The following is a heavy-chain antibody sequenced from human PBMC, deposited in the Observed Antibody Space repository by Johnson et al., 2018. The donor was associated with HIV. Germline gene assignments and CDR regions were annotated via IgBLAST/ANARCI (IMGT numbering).Heavy chain of an antibody. V-gene: IGHV3-7*05. Sequence: VQLVESGGGLVQSGGSLRLSRAASGFTFSRYWMSWVRQAPGKGLEWVANIKEDGSEKYYVDSVKGRFTISRDNAKNSLYLQMNSLRVEDTAVYYCVRDRSSGCRLCGFDIWGQGTMVTVSS. J-gene: IGHJ3*02. D-gene: IGHD6-19*01. CDR1: GFTFSRYW. CDR2: IKEDGSEK. CDR3: VRDRSSGCRLCGFDI.